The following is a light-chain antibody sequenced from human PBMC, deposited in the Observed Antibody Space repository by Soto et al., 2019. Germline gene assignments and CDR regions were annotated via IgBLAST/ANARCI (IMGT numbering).Light chain of an antibody. V-gene: IGLV5-45*03. CDR2: YKSDSDK. CDR1: SDINVGTYR. CDR3: MIWHNSAYV. J-gene: IGLJ1*01. Sequence: QAVVTQPSSLSASPGASASLTCTLRSDINVGTYRIYWYQQKPGSPPQYLLRYKSDSDKQQGSGVPSRFSGSTDASANAGILLISGLQSEDEADYYCMIWHNSAYVFGTGTKLTVL.